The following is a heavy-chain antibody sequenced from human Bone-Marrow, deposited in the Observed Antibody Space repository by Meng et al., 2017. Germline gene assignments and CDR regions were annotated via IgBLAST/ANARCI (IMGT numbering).Heavy chain of an antibody. D-gene: IGHD6-6*01. J-gene: IGHJ6*02. Sequence: SVKVSCKASGYTFTSYDINWVRQATGQGLEWMGWMNPNSGNTGYAQKFQGRVTITRNTSISTAYMELSSLRSEDTAVYYCARGEDSSQFYYYYYYGMDVWGQGTTVTVSS. CDR2: MNPNSGNT. CDR1: GYTFTSYD. V-gene: IGHV1-8*03. CDR3: ARGEDSSQFYYYYYYGMDV.